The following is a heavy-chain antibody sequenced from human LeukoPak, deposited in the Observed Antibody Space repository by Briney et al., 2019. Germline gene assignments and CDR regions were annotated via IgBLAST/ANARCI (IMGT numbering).Heavy chain of an antibody. Sequence: GRSLRLSCAASRFPFSTYGMHWVRQAPGKGLEWVAVIWYDGSRKYYADSVKGRFTVSRDNSNNTLYLQMNSLRAEDTAVYYCAKEGALAWYFDLWGRGTLVTVSS. CDR1: RFPFSTYG. J-gene: IGHJ2*01. CDR3: AKEGALAWYFDL. CDR2: IWYDGSRK. V-gene: IGHV3-33*06.